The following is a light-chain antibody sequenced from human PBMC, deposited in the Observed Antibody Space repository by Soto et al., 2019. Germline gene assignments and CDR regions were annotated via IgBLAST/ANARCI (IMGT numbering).Light chain of an antibody. CDR1: SSDVGGYGY. CDR2: DVY. J-gene: IGLJ1*01. CDR3: CSYAGTFTYV. V-gene: IGLV2-11*01. Sequence: QSVLTQPRSVSGSPGQSVTISCTGTSSDVGGYGYVSWYQQYPGKVPKLLIYDVYKWPSGVPDRFSGSKSGNTASLTISGLQAADEADYYCCSYAGTFTYVFGTGTKLTVL.